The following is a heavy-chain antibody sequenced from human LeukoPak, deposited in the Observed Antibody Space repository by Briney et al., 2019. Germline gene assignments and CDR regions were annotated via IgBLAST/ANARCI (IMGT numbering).Heavy chain of an antibody. CDR2: INPSGGST. D-gene: IGHD2-2*01. Sequence: ASVKVSCKASGYTFTSYYMHWVRQAPGQGLEWMGIINPSGGSTSYAQKFQGRVTMTRDMSTSTVYMELSSLRSEDTAVYYCARARGVVVPAAPNGIWFDPWGQETLVTVSS. CDR3: ARARGVVVPAAPNGIWFDP. CDR1: GYTFTSYY. V-gene: IGHV1-46*01. J-gene: IGHJ5*02.